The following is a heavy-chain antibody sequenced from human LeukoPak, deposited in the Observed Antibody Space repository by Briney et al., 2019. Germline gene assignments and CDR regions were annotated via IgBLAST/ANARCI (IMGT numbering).Heavy chain of an antibody. Sequence: PSETLSLTCTVSGGSISSSSSYWGWIRQPPGKGLEWIGYIYYSGSTYYNPSLKSRVTISVDTSKNQFSLKLSSVTAADTAVYYCARVQRPLDGADYWGQGTLVTVSS. V-gene: IGHV4-39*07. D-gene: IGHD1-1*01. J-gene: IGHJ4*02. CDR2: IYYSGST. CDR3: ARVQRPLDGADY. CDR1: GGSISSSSSY.